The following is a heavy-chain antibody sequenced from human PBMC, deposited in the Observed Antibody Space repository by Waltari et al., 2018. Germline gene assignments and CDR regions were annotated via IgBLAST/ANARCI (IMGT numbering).Heavy chain of an antibody. CDR1: GFTFSSYA. J-gene: IGHJ4*02. Sequence: QVQLVESGGGVVQPGTSLRLSCAASGFTFSSYAMHWVRQAPGKRLEWVAVISYESINTFYADSVKGRFTISRDNSKNTLFLQMSSLRDDDTALYYCARRGVTGREAAPPDYWGQGTLVTVSS. CDR3: ARRGVTGREAAPPDY. V-gene: IGHV3-30*15. D-gene: IGHD2-15*01. CDR2: ISYESINT.